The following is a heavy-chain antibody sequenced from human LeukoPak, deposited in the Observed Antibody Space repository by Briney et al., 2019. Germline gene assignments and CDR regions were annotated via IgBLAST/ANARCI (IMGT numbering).Heavy chain of an antibody. CDR2: ISAYNGNT. J-gene: IGHJ3*02. CDR3: AREDPTVQLERPNAFDI. CDR1: GYTFTSYG. V-gene: IGHV1-18*01. D-gene: IGHD1-1*01. Sequence: ASVKVSCKASGYTFTSYGISWVRQAPGQGLEWMGWISAYNGNTNYAQKLQGRVTMTTDTSTSTAYMELRSLRSDDTAVYYCAREDPTVQLERPNAFDIWGQGTMVTVSS.